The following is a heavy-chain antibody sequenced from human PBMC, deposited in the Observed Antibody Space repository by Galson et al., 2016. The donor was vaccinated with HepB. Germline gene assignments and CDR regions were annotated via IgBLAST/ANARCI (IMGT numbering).Heavy chain of an antibody. CDR2: IKGDGSEI. CDR3: VTYFSS. Sequence: SLRLSCAASGLTFNSHWIHWVRQTPGKGLEWVGNIKGDGSEIYYVDSVKGRFTISRDNAKNSLYLRMNSLRAEDTAVYYCVTYFSSWGQGTLVAVSS. D-gene: IGHD2-2*01. CDR1: GLTFNSHW. J-gene: IGHJ4*02. V-gene: IGHV3-7*03.